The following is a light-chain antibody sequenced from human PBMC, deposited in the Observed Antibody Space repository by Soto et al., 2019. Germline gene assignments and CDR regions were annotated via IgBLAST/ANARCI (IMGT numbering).Light chain of an antibody. Sequence: EIVLTQSPVTLSLSPWERATVSCRASQSVRTYLAWYQVKPGQAPRLLIYDASSRASGVPARFSGSGSGTDFTLTISSLEPEDFALYHCQQRNSWPPITFGQVTKVDIK. CDR3: QQRNSWPPIT. CDR2: DAS. J-gene: IGKJ1*01. V-gene: IGKV3-11*01. CDR1: QSVRTY.